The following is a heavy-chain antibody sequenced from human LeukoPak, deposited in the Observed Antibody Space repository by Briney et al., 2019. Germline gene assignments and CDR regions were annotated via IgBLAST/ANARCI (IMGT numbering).Heavy chain of an antibody. CDR2: IYHSGST. V-gene: IGHV4-38-2*02. J-gene: IGHJ4*02. CDR3: ARDPLYCSSTSCYLPFDY. D-gene: IGHD2-2*01. Sequence: PSETLSLTCTVSGYSISSGYYWGWIRQPPGKGLEGIGSIYHSGSTYYNPSIKSRVTISVDTSKNQFSLKLSSVTAADTAVYYCARDPLYCSSTSCYLPFDYWGQGTLVTVSS. CDR1: GYSISSGYY.